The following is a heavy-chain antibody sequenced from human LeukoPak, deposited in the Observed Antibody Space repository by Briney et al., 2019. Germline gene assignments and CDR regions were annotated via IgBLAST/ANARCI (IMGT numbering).Heavy chain of an antibody. D-gene: IGHD2-2*01. CDR1: GFTFSSYG. CDR2: IRYDGSNK. CDR3: AKDTGGVPAATFDP. V-gene: IGHV3-30*02. J-gene: IGHJ5*02. Sequence: PGGSLRLSCAASGFTFSSYGMHWVRQAPGKGLEWAAFIRYDGSNKYYADSVKGRFTISRDNSKNTLYLQMNSLRAEDTAVYYCAKDTGGVPAATFDPWGQGTLVTVSS.